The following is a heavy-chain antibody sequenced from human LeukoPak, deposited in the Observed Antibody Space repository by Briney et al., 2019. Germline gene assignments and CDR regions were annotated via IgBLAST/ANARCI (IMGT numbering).Heavy chain of an antibody. D-gene: IGHD4-11*01. CDR3: ARDHGTTVTTPRYYYYGMDV. V-gene: IGHV4-59*12. CDR1: GGSISRDY. Sequence: PSETLSLTCTVSGGSISRDYWSWMRQPPGKGLEWIGYIYYSGSTNYNPSLKSRVTISVDKSKNQFSLKLSSVTAADTAVYYCARDHGTTVTTPRYYYYGMDVWGQGTTVTVSS. J-gene: IGHJ6*02. CDR2: IYYSGST.